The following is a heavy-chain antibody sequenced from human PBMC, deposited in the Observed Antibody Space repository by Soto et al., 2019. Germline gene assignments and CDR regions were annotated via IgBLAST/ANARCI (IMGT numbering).Heavy chain of an antibody. CDR3: ARGGYCSSTSCRGYYYGSGRKENGMDV. J-gene: IGHJ6*02. Sequence: PSETLSLTCAVYGGSFSGYYWGWIRQPPGEGLEWIGEINHSGSTNYNPSLKSRVTISVDTSKNQFSLKLSSVTAADTAVYYCARGGYCSSTSCRGYYYGSGRKENGMDVWGQGTTVT. D-gene: IGHD2-2*01. CDR1: GGSFSGYY. CDR2: INHSGST. V-gene: IGHV4-34*01.